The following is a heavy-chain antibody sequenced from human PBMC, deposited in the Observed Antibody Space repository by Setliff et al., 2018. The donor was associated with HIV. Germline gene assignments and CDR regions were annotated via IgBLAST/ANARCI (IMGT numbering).Heavy chain of an antibody. CDR2: LYYNGRT. D-gene: IGHD3-22*01. J-gene: IGHJ5*02. CDR1: GDSDNSGSYF. CDR3: GRHHDSDRSGDPDWFDP. Sequence: SETLSLTCTVSGDSDNSGSYFWAWIRQPPGKGLEYIGTLYYNGRTQYNASLKSRVTISVDTSKNQFSLKLNSVTAADTAVYYCGRHHDSDRSGDPDWFDPWGQGILVTVSS. V-gene: IGHV4-39*01.